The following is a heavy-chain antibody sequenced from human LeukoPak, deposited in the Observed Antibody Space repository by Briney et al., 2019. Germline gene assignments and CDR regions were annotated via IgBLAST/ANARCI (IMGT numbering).Heavy chain of an antibody. D-gene: IGHD3-22*01. J-gene: IGHJ5*02. CDR3: ARDPLPTYYYENWFDP. Sequence: ASVKVSCKASGYTFTSYGISWVRQAPGQGLEWMGGIIPIFGTANYAQKFQGRVTITADESTSTAYMELSSLRSEDTAVYYCARDPLPTYYYENWFDPWGQGTLVTVSS. CDR2: IIPIFGTA. CDR1: GYTFTSYG. V-gene: IGHV1-69*13.